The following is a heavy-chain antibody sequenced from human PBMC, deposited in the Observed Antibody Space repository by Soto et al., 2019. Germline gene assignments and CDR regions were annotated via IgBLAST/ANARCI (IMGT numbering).Heavy chain of an antibody. J-gene: IGHJ6*02. CDR1: GFTFGSLW. CDR2: IKQDGSEK. Sequence: PGGSLTLSCAASGFTFGSLWMSWVRPPQGKGLGWVANIKQDGSEKYHVDSGKGRFTTSRHNAKSSLYLQMNSLRDEDTAGYYCAIVSGSNVYDYVWGSHYGNDGWGQGTTVTVS. V-gene: IGHV3-7*03. D-gene: IGHD3-16*01. CDR3: AIVSGSNVYDYVWGSHYGNDG.